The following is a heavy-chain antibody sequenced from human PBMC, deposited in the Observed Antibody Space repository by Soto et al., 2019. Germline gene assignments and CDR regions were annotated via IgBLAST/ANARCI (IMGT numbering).Heavy chain of an antibody. CDR3: ARPRGRLGISTSWGPRGYSGYDYNYYYGMDV. Sequence: PGGSLRLSCAASGFTFSSYAMHWVRQAPGKGLEWVAVISYDGSNKYYADSVKGRFTISRDNSKNTLYLQMNSLRAEDTAVYYCARPRGRLGISTSWGPRGYSGYDYNYYYGMDVWGQGTTVTVSS. CDR2: ISYDGSNK. J-gene: IGHJ6*02. V-gene: IGHV3-30-3*01. D-gene: IGHD5-12*01. CDR1: GFTFSSYA.